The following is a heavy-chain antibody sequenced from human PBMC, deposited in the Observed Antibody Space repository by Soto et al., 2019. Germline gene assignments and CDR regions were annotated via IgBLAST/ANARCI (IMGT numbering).Heavy chain of an antibody. D-gene: IGHD1-7*01. CDR2: INPNNGNT. Sequence: GASVKVSCKASGYSFTTYDINWVRQATGQGLEWMGWINPNNGNTGYAQKFQGRVTLTRTTSISTAYMELSSLRSDDTAVYYCARTSSGTREGFDPWGQGPLVTVSS. J-gene: IGHJ5*02. CDR1: GYSFTTYD. V-gene: IGHV1-8*01. CDR3: ARTSSGTREGFDP.